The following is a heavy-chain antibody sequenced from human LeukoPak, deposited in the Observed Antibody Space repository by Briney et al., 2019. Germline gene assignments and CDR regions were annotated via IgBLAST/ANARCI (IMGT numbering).Heavy chain of an antibody. Sequence: GGSLRLSCAASGFTFSSYWMSWVRQAPGKGLEWVANIKRDGSEKYYADSVKGRFIISRDNSKNTVYLQMSSLRAEDTAVYYCAKDSNRMAVAGRFDSWGQGTLVTVSS. V-gene: IGHV3-7*01. CDR2: IKRDGSEK. CDR3: AKDSNRMAVAGRFDS. J-gene: IGHJ4*02. CDR1: GFTFSSYW. D-gene: IGHD6-19*01.